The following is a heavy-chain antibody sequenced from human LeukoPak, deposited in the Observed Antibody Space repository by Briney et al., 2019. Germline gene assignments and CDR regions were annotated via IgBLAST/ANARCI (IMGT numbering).Heavy chain of an antibody. CDR1: VYTFISYY. J-gene: IGHJ4*02. V-gene: IGHV1-46*01. CDR2: INPSGGSK. Sequence: ASVKVSCKASVYTFISYYMHWVRQAPGQGLEWMGIINPSGGSKTYAQKFQGRVTMTRDTSTSTVYMELSSLRSEDTAVYYCVRAYNREAVAGTTYAPFDYWGQGTLVTVSS. D-gene: IGHD6-19*01. CDR3: VRAYNREAVAGTTYAPFDY.